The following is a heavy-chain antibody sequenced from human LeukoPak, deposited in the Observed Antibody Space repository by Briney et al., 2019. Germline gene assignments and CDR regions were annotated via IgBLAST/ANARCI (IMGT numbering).Heavy chain of an antibody. J-gene: IGHJ4*02. CDR1: GFTFSDYY. V-gene: IGHV3-11*01. Sequence: GGSLRLSCAASGFTFSDYYMSWSRQAPGKGLEWVSYISSSGSTIYYADSVEGRFTISRDNAKNSLYLQMNSLRAEDTAVYYCASLVGATTEETPITAYWGQGTLVTVSS. D-gene: IGHD1-26*01. CDR2: ISSSGSTI. CDR3: ASLVGATTEETPITAY.